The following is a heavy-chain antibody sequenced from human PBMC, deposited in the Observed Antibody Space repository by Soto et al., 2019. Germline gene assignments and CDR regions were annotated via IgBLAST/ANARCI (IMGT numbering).Heavy chain of an antibody. J-gene: IGHJ3*02. Sequence: QVQLQESGPSLVKPSGTLSLTCVITNASISSSNWWSWVRQAPGKGLEWIGEIYHTGRTNYAPSLKSRVTMSIDKSNTRFSPRLTSLTAADTAVYYCVRDEAHYDILTGSSLGRAFDIWGQGTMVTVSS. D-gene: IGHD3-9*01. CDR3: VRDEAHYDILTGSSLGRAFDI. CDR1: NASISSSNW. CDR2: IYHTGRT. V-gene: IGHV4-4*02.